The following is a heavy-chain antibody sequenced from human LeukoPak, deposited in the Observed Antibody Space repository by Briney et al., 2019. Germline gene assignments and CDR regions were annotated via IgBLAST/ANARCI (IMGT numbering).Heavy chain of an antibody. D-gene: IGHD5-12*01. V-gene: IGHV3-11*01. CDR1: GFTVSSNY. CDR2: ISSNGKTM. Sequence: PGGSLRLSCAASGFTVSSNYMSWIRQAPGKGLEWISYISSNGKTMYYADSVRGRFTISRDNAKNTLYVQMNSLRVEDTAVYYCARDENFSGYDGFGYWGQGTLVTVSS. CDR3: ARDENFSGYDGFGY. J-gene: IGHJ4*02.